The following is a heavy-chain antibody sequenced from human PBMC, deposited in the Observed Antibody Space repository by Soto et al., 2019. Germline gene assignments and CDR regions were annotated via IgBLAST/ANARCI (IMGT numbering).Heavy chain of an antibody. J-gene: IGHJ4*02. V-gene: IGHV4-59*01. CDR2: IYYSGST. D-gene: IGHD6-13*01. CDR3: ARSARIAAAGTGDFDY. Sequence: PXETLALSCTVSGGSMSSYYWSWIRQPPGEGLEWIGYIYYSGSTNYNPSLKSRVTISVDTSKNQFSLKLSSVTAADTAVYYCARSARIAAAGTGDFDYWGQGTLV. CDR1: GGSMSSYY.